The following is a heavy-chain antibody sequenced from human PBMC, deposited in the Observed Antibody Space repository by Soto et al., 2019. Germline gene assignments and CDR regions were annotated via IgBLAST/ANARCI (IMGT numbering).Heavy chain of an antibody. V-gene: IGHV4-4*02. J-gene: IGHJ6*02. CDR1: GGSISSSNW. Sequence: QVQLQESGPGLVKPSGTLSLTCAVSGGSISSSNWWSWVRQPPGKGLEWIGEIYHSGSTNYNPSLKSRVPLSVDQSKNQFSLKLNSGTAADTAVYYCARDRGRWLQEVHNWAYGMDVWGQGTTVTVSS. CDR3: ARDRGRWLQEVHNWAYGMDV. CDR2: IYHSGST. D-gene: IGHD1-1*01.